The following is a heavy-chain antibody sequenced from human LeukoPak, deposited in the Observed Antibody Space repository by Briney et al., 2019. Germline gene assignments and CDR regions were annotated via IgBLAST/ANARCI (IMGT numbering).Heavy chain of an antibody. V-gene: IGHV4-59*08. CDR1: GGSISSYY. D-gene: IGHD3-22*01. CDR3: ASSYYYDSSGYVNFDY. J-gene: IGHJ4*02. Sequence: SETLSLTCTVSGGSISSYYWSWIRQPPGKGLEWIGYIYYSGSTNYNPSLKSRATISLDTSKNQFSLKLSSVTAADTAVYYCASSYYYDSSGYVNFDYWGQGTLVTVSS. CDR2: IYYSGST.